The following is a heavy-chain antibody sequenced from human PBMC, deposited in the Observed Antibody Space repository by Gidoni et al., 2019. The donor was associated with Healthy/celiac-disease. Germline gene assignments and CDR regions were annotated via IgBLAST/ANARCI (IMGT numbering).Heavy chain of an antibody. CDR1: GGTFSSYT. CDR3: AREKGPKGAFDI. CDR2: IIPILGIA. V-gene: IGHV1-69*08. Sequence: QVQLVQSGAEVKKPGSSVKVSCKASGGTFSSYTISWVRQAPGQGLEWMGRIIPILGIANYAQKFQGRVTITADKSTSTAYMELSSLRSEDTAVYYCAREKGPKGAFDIWGQGTMVTVSS. J-gene: IGHJ3*02.